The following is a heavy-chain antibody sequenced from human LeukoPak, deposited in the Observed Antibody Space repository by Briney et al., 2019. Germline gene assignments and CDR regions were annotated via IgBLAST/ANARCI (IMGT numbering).Heavy chain of an antibody. Sequence: GGSLSLPCAASGFTVSSNYMSWVRQAPGKGLEWVSVIYSGGNTYYADSVKGRFTISRDNSKNTLYLQMSSLRVEDTAVYYCASGYSNSWYSADFDYWGQGTLVTVSS. CDR3: ASGYSNSWYSADFDY. CDR2: IYSGGNT. J-gene: IGHJ4*02. D-gene: IGHD6-13*01. V-gene: IGHV3-66*01. CDR1: GFTVSSNY.